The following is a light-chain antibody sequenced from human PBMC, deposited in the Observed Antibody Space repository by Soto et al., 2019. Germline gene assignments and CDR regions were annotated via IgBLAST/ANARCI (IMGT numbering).Light chain of an antibody. CDR3: QQYGSSRT. V-gene: IGKV3-20*01. Sequence: EIVLMQSPGILSLSPGERAILSCRASQSVSRNFLAWYQQKPGQAPRLLMYGASNRATGIPDRFRGSGSGTDFSLIISRLEPEDFAVYYCQQYGSSRTFGQGTKVELK. J-gene: IGKJ1*01. CDR1: QSVSRNF. CDR2: GAS.